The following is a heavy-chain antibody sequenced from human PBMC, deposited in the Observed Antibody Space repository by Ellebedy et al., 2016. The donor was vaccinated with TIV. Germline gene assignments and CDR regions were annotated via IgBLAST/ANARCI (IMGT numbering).Heavy chain of an antibody. D-gene: IGHD3-16*01. Sequence: SETLSLXCTVSGGSISSSSYYWGWIRQPPGKGLEWIGSIYYSGSTYYNPSLKSRVTISVDTSKNQFSLKLSSVTAADTAVYYCARQYWGYYYGMDVWGQGTTVTVSS. CDR2: IYYSGST. J-gene: IGHJ6*02. CDR1: GGSISSSSYY. V-gene: IGHV4-39*01. CDR3: ARQYWGYYYGMDV.